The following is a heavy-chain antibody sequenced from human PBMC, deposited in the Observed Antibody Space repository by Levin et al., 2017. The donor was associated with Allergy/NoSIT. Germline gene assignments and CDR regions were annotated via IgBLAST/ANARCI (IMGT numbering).Heavy chain of an antibody. J-gene: IGHJ4*02. V-gene: IGHV3-30*18. D-gene: IGHD3-22*01. CDR1: GFTFSSYG. CDR2: ISYDGSDK. Sequence: GGSLRLSCSASGFTFSSYGMHWVRQAPGKGLECVALISYDGSDKHYSDSVKGRFTISRDNSKNTLYLQMNSLRAEDTAVYYCAKGYYDSGGWGQGTLVTVSS. CDR3: AKGYYDSGG.